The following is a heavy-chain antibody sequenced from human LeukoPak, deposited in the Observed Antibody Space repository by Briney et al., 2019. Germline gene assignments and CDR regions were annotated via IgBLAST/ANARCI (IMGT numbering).Heavy chain of an antibody. D-gene: IGHD6-19*01. CDR1: GFSFSTYS. CDR2: VSGTSEYI. CDR3: ARWYSSGWYSDY. Sequence: GGSLRLSCAASGFSFSTYSMIWVRQAPGKGLEWVSSVSGTSEYIYYADSVRGRFTISRDNAKNTVYLQMNSLRAEDTAVYYCARWYSSGWYSDYWGQGTLVTVSS. J-gene: IGHJ4*02. V-gene: IGHV3-21*06.